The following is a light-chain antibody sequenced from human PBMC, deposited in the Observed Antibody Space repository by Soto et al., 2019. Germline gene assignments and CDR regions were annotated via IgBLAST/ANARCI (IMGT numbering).Light chain of an antibody. J-gene: IGKJ1*01. CDR2: AAS. Sequence: EIGITQSPTTPSVSPGERTTPSFRASQSFRSNLAWYQQKPGQAPRLLIFAASTRATGVPARFSGSGSGTEFTLTISSLQSEDSAVYYCHQYNNWPQTFGQGTKVDIK. CDR1: QSFRSN. V-gene: IGKV3-15*01. CDR3: HQYNNWPQT.